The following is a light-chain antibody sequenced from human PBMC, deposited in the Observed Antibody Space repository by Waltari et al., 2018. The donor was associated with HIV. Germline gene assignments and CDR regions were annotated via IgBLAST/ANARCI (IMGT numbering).Light chain of an antibody. Sequence: QSVLTQPPSASGTPGQRVPISCSGRSPPSGSNSVYWYPQHPGMAPKLLIYRNDQRPSGVPDRFSASRSGTSASLAISGLRSEDEADYYCAAYDDRLPGWMFGGGTKLTVL. CDR3: AAYDDRLPGWM. CDR2: RND. J-gene: IGLJ3*02. CDR1: SPPSGSNS. V-gene: IGLV1-47*01.